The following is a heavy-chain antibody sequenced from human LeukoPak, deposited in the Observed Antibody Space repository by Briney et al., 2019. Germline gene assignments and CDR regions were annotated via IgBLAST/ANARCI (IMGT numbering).Heavy chain of an antibody. Sequence: SETLSLTCTVSGYSISNSYYWGWIRQSPGKGLQWIGSIYHSGSTYYNPSLKSRATLSVDTSKNQFSLKRSSVPAADTPVYYCARVCPHIVVVPAEYGYFDLWGRGTLVTVSS. CDR2: IYHSGST. CDR1: GYSISNSYY. D-gene: IGHD2-2*01. CDR3: ARVCPHIVVVPAEYGYFDL. J-gene: IGHJ2*01. V-gene: IGHV4-38-2*02.